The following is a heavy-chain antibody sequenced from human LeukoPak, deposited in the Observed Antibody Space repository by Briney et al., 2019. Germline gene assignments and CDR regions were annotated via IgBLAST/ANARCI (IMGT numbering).Heavy chain of an antibody. CDR3: ARACPRKYYYYYYGMDV. J-gene: IGHJ6*02. Sequence: SETLSLTCTVSGGSISNGDHYWSWIRQHPGKGLEWIGHIYYSGSTYYNPSLESRGIISVDTSKNQFSLKLSSVTAADTAVYYCARACPRKYYYYYYGMDVWGQGTTVTVSS. CDR2: IYYSGST. D-gene: IGHD6-6*01. V-gene: IGHV4-31*03. CDR1: GGSISNGDHY.